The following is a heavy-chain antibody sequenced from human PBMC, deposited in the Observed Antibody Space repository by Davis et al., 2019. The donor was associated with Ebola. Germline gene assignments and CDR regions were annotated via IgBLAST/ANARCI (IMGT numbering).Heavy chain of an antibody. J-gene: IGHJ6*02. D-gene: IGHD3-3*01. CDR3: ARWNFGVGRYGMDV. Sequence: GESLKISCAASGFTFSSYWMHWVRQAPGKGLVWVSRINSDGSSTSYADSVKGRFTISRDNAKNTLYLQMNSLRAEDTAVYYCARWNFGVGRYGMDVWGQGTTVTVSS. V-gene: IGHV3-74*01. CDR2: INSDGSST. CDR1: GFTFSSYW.